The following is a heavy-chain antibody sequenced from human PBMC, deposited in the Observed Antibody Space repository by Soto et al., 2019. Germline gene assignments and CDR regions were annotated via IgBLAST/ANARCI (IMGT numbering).Heavy chain of an antibody. J-gene: IGHJ2*01. Sequence: GGSLRLSCAASGFTFSSYSMNWVRQAPGKGLEWVSSISSSSSYIYYADSVKGRFTISRDNAKNSLYLQMNSLRAEDTAVYYCARDGRNREMTTVTNWYFDLWGRGTLVTVSS. V-gene: IGHV3-21*01. D-gene: IGHD4-17*01. CDR1: GFTFSSYS. CDR2: ISSSSSYI. CDR3: ARDGRNREMTTVTNWYFDL.